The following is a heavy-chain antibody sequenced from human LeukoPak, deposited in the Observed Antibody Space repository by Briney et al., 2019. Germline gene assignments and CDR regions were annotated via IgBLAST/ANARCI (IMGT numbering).Heavy chain of an antibody. Sequence: GGSLRLSCAASGFTFSSYGMGWVRQAPGKGLEWVSGISGSGGRTYYTGSVKGRFTISRDNSKSTLYLQMNSLRAEDTALYYCACRTGRDPFYFDYWGQGTLVTVSS. CDR1: GFTFSSYG. J-gene: IGHJ4*02. D-gene: IGHD3/OR15-3a*01. CDR2: ISGSGGRT. V-gene: IGHV3-23*01. CDR3: ACRTGRDPFYFDY.